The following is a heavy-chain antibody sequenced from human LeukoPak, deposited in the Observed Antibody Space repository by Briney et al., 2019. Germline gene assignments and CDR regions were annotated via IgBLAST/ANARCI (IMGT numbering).Heavy chain of an antibody. J-gene: IGHJ4*02. Sequence: SETLSLTCTVSGGSISSSSYYWGWIRQPPGKGLEWIGSIYYSGSTYYNPSLKSRVTISVDTSKNQFSLKLSSVTAADTAVYYCARDDDSGGYYGHWGQGTLVTVSS. V-gene: IGHV4-39*07. CDR1: GGSISSSSYY. D-gene: IGHD3-22*01. CDR2: IYYSGST. CDR3: ARDDDSGGYYGH.